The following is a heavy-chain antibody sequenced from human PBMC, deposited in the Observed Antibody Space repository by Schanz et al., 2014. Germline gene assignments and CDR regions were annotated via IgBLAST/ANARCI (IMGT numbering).Heavy chain of an antibody. D-gene: IGHD3-3*01. CDR2: IWFDGNNK. V-gene: IGHV3-33*01. J-gene: IGHJ4*02. CDR3: ARPIYDLWSGSFDY. Sequence: QVQLVESGGGVVQPGRSLRLSCATSGFTFSSYGMHWVRQAPGKGLEWVAVIWFDGNNKYYADSVKGRFTISRDNSKNTLYLQMNSLRAEDTAVYYCARPIYDLWSGSFDYWGQGTLVTVSS. CDR1: GFTFSSYG.